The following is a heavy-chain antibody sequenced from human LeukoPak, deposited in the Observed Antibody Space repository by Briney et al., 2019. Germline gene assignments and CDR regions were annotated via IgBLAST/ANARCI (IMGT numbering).Heavy chain of an antibody. CDR1: GGSFSSGSYY. CDR3: ARATAAVSFDP. CDR2: IYYSGTT. J-gene: IGHJ5*02. Sequence: SETLSLTCTVSGGSFSSGSYYWSWIRQPPGKGLEWIGYIYYSGTTNYNPSLKSRVTISVDTSKSQFSLRLSSVTAADTAVYYCARATAAVSFDPWGQGTLVTVSS. V-gene: IGHV4-61*01. D-gene: IGHD2-15*01.